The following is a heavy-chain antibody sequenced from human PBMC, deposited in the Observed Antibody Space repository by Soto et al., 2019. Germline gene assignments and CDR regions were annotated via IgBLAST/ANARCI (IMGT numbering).Heavy chain of an antibody. V-gene: IGHV1-3*01. J-gene: IGHJ6*02. CDR3: ARVLSSSSFYYYYGMDV. CDR1: GYTFTSYA. D-gene: IGHD6-6*01. CDR2: INAGNGNT. Sequence: ASLKVSCKASGYTFTSYAMHWVRQAPGQRLEWMGWINAGNGNTKYSQKFQSRVTITRDTSASTAYMELSSMRSEDTAVYYCARVLSSSSFYYYYGMDVLGQGTTVTGSS.